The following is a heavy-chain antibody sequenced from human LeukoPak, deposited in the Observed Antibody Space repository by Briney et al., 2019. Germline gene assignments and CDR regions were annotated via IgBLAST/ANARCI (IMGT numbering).Heavy chain of an antibody. CDR1: GGSISSYY. Sequence: SETLSLTCTVSGGSISSYYWSWSRQPPGKGLEWMEYIYYSGSTNYNPSLKSRVTISVDTSKNQFSLKLSSVTAADTAVYYCARGNGDYDAFDYWGQGTLVTVSS. D-gene: IGHD4-17*01. CDR3: ARGNGDYDAFDY. V-gene: IGHV4-59*01. J-gene: IGHJ4*02. CDR2: IYYSGST.